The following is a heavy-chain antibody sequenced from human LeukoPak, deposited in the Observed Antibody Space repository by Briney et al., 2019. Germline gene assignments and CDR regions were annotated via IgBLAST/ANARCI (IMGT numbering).Heavy chain of an antibody. CDR1: GGTSSYYA. J-gene: IGHJ2*01. CDR3: ARVNRPTYYYDSSGYSWYFDV. CDR2: IIPLFGTT. D-gene: IGHD3-22*01. V-gene: IGHV1-69*05. Sequence: SVKVSCKTSGGTSSYYAVSWVRQAPGHGLEWLGGIIPLFGTTFYAENFQGRATITTDESTSTVYMELRGLRFEDTAVYYCARVNRPTYYYDSSGYSWYFDVWGRGTLVTVSS.